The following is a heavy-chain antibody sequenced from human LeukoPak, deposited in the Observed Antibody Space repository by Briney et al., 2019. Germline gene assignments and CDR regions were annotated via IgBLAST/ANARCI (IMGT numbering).Heavy chain of an antibody. J-gene: IGHJ4*02. D-gene: IGHD2-21*01. CDR1: GFTFSSYA. CDR2: ISGSGGST. Sequence: HTGGSLRLSCAASGFTFSSYAMSWVRQAPGKGLEWVSAISGSGGSTYYADSVKGRFTISRDNSKNTLYLQMNSLRAEGTAVYYCAKAPDIASPTFFDYWGQGTLVTVSS. CDR3: AKAPDIASPTFFDY. V-gene: IGHV3-23*01.